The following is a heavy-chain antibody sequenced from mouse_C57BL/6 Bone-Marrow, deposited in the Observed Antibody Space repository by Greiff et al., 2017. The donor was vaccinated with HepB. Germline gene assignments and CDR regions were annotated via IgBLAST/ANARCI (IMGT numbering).Heavy chain of an antibody. Sequence: VQLKQSGAELVRPGASVKLSCTASGFNIKDDYMHWVKQRPEQGLEWIGGIDPENGDTEYASKVQGKATITADTSSNTAYLQISSLTSEDTAVYYCTTEGYTTVVATDYAMDYWGQGTSVTVSS. V-gene: IGHV14-4*01. J-gene: IGHJ4*01. D-gene: IGHD1-1*01. CDR3: TTEGYTTVVATDYAMDY. CDR1: GFNIKDDY. CDR2: IDPENGDT.